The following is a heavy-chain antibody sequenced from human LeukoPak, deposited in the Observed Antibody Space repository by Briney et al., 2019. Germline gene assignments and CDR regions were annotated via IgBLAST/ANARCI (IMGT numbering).Heavy chain of an antibody. D-gene: IGHD4-23*01. V-gene: IGHV3-23*01. CDR1: GFTFSSYA. Sequence: GGSLRLSCAASGFTFSSYAMSWVRQAPGKGLEWVSGISGSGGRTYYADSVKGRFTISRDNSKNTLYLQMNSLRAEDTAIYYCAKEDYGGESPDYWGQGTLVTVSS. J-gene: IGHJ4*02. CDR3: AKEDYGGESPDY. CDR2: ISGSGGRT.